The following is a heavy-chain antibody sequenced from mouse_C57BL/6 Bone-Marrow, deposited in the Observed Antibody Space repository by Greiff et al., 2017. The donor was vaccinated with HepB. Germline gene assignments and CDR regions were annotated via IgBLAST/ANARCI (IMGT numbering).Heavy chain of an antibody. V-gene: IGHV5-4*01. Sequence: DVKLVESGGDLVKPGGSLKLSCAASGFTFSSYAMSWVRQTPEKRLEWVATISDGGSYTYYPDNVKGRFTISRDNAKNNLYLQMSHLKSEDTAMYYCAREDYWGQGTTLTVSS. CDR1: GFTFSSYA. J-gene: IGHJ2*01. CDR2: ISDGGSYT. CDR3: AREDY.